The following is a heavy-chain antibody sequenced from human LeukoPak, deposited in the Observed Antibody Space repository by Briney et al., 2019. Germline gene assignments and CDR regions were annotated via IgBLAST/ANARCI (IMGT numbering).Heavy chain of an antibody. D-gene: IGHD5-12*01. J-gene: IGHJ1*01. CDR1: GFTFSDYY. V-gene: IGHV3-11*03. Sequence: GGSLRLSCGAYGFTFSDYYMNWIRQAPGKGLEWVSYISSRGSSTNYADSVKGRFTISRDNAKNSLFLQMNSLRVEDTAVYFWASGYLDRSRPEYFQHWGQGTLVTVSS. CDR3: ASGYLDRSRPEYFQH. CDR2: ISSRGSST.